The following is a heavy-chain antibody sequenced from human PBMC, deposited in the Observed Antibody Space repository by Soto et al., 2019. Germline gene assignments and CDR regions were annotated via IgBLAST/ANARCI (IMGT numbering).Heavy chain of an antibody. CDR3: LNTWYS. CDR2: IKSESAGGTI. CDR1: GFTFNDAY. D-gene: IGHD6-13*01. J-gene: IGHJ4*02. Sequence: GGSLRLSCTASGFTFNDAYMTWVRQAPGKGLEWVGRIKSESAGGTIDYAAYVKGRFTISRDDSEQTLYLQMNSLNNDDTAVSYCLNTWYSWGQGTLVTVSS. V-gene: IGHV3-15*01.